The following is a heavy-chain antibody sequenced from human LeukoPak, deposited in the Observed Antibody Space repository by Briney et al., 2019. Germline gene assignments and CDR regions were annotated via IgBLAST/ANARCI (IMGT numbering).Heavy chain of an antibody. V-gene: IGHV4-59*01. J-gene: IGHJ4*02. CDR3: ARGGDYFDY. Sequence: PSETLSLTCTVSGGSISSYWWSWIRQPPGKGLEWIGYIYYSGSISYNPSLKSRVTISVDTSKNQFSLKLSSVTAADTAVYYCARGGDYFDYWGQGTLVTVSS. CDR1: GGSISSYW. CDR2: IYYSGSI.